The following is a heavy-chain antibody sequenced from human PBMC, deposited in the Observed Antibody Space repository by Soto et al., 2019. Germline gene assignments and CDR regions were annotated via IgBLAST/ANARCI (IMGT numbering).Heavy chain of an antibody. V-gene: IGHV1-69*13. CDR1: GGTFSSYA. J-gene: IGHJ6*02. Sequence: ASVKVSCKASGGTFSSYAISWVRQAPGQGLEWMGGIIPIFGTANYAQKFQGRVTITADESTSTAYMELSSLRSEDTAVYYCAGRDCSSTSCYQSRGNYYYGMVVWGQGTTVTVCS. D-gene: IGHD2-2*01. CDR3: AGRDCSSTSCYQSRGNYYYGMVV. CDR2: IIPIFGTA.